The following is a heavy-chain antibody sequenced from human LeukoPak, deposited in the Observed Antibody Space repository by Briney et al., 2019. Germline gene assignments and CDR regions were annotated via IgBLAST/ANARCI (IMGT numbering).Heavy chain of an antibody. D-gene: IGHD2/OR15-2a*01. Sequence: GGSLRLSCTGSGFTFSTHAMTWIRQAPGQGPEWASSISGNGRTTYYSDSVRGRFTISRDNSRSTLYLQMNSLRADDTAVYYCVSRADASVFYYFDFWGLGTLVTVSS. CDR2: ISGNGRTT. J-gene: IGHJ4*02. CDR3: VSRADASVFYYFDF. CDR1: GFTFSTHA. V-gene: IGHV3-23*01.